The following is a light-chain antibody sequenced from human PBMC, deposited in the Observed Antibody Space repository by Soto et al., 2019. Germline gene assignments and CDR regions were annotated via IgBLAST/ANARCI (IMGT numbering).Light chain of an antibody. Sequence: EIVMTQSPATLSVSPGERATLSCRASQSVSSNLAWYQQKPGQAPRLLIYGASTRATGIPARFSGSGSGTDFTLTISSLQSKVFEVYYCRQNNNWPPLTFGGGTKVEIK. CDR2: GAS. CDR1: QSVSSN. V-gene: IGKV3-15*01. J-gene: IGKJ4*01. CDR3: RQNNNWPPLT.